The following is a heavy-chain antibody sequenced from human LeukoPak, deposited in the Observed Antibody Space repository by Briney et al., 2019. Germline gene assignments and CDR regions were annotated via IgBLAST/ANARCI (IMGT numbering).Heavy chain of an antibody. CDR3: AKSGHANSMDMYFDY. D-gene: IGHD4-11*01. CDR1: GFTLSNYA. V-gene: IGHV3-23*01. J-gene: IGHJ4*02. CDR2: LSLNGDVT. Sequence: GGSLRLSCVASGFTLSNYAMSWVRLAPGKGLEWVAALSLNGDVTYYTDSVKGRFTIARDSSENTLHLQLNSLRAEDTAIYYCAKSGHANSMDMYFDYWGQGTLITVSS.